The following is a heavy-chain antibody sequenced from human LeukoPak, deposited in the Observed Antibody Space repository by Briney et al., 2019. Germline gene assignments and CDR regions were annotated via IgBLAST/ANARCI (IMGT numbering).Heavy chain of an antibody. CDR3: ARGDWKY. J-gene: IGHJ4*02. V-gene: IGHV3-30-3*01. D-gene: IGHD1-1*01. CDR1: GFTFSSYA. CDR2: ISYDGSNK. Sequence: PGRSLRLSCAASGFTFSSYAMHWVRQAPGKGLEWVAVISYDGSNKYYADSVKGRFTISRDNSKNTLYLQMNSLRAEDTAVYYCARGDWKYWGQGTLVTVSS.